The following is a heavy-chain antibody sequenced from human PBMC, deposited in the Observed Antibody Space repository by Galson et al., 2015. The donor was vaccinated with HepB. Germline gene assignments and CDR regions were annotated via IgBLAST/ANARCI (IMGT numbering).Heavy chain of an antibody. D-gene: IGHD6-13*01. CDR3: ARGGRGQQLGS. V-gene: IGHV3-11*01. Sequence: SLRLSCAASGFTFSDYYMSWLRQAPGKGLEWVSYISSSGSATYYADSVKGRFTISRDNAKNSLYLQMNSLRAEDTAVYYCARGGRGQQLGSGGQGSLVTVSS. CDR2: ISSSGSAT. J-gene: IGHJ4*02. CDR1: GFTFSDYY.